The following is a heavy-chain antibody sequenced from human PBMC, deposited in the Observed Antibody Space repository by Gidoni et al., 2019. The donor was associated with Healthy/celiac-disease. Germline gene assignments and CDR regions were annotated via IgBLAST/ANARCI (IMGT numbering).Heavy chain of an antibody. CDR2: IWYDGSNK. J-gene: IGHJ4*02. Sequence: QVQLVESGGGVVQPGRSLRLSCAASGFTFSSYGLHWVRQARGKGLEWVAVIWYDGSNKYYADSVKGRFTISRDNSKNTLYLQMNSLRAEDTAVYYCARDSGGYDFIDGPDYWGQGTLVTVSS. CDR1: GFTFSSYG. CDR3: ARDSGGYDFIDGPDY. V-gene: IGHV3-33*01. D-gene: IGHD5-12*01.